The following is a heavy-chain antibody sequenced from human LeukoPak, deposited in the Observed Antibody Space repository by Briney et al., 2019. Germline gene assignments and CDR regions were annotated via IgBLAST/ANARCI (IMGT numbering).Heavy chain of an antibody. J-gene: IGHJ3*02. CDR3: ARHRMVRGVHDAFDI. V-gene: IGHV4-59*08. CDR1: GGSISSYY. D-gene: IGHD3-10*01. CDR2: IYYSGST. Sequence: SETLSHTCTVSGGSISSYYWSWIRQPPGKGLEWIGYIYYSGSTNYNPSLKSRVTISVDTSKNQFSLKLSSVTAADTAVYYCARHRMVRGVHDAFDIWGQGTMVTVSS.